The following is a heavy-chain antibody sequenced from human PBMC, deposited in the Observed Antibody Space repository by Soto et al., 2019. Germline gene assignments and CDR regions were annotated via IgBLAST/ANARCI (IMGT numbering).Heavy chain of an antibody. D-gene: IGHD5-18*01. Sequence: SETLSLTCAVYGGSFSGYYWSWIRQPPGKGLEWIGEINHSGSTNYNPSLKSRVTISVDTSKNQFSLKLSSVTAADTAVYYCARVPIRYSYGYGPRGLTYYGMDVWGQGTTVTVSS. CDR1: GGSFSGYY. V-gene: IGHV4-34*01. CDR3: ARVPIRYSYGYGPRGLTYYGMDV. CDR2: INHSGST. J-gene: IGHJ6*02.